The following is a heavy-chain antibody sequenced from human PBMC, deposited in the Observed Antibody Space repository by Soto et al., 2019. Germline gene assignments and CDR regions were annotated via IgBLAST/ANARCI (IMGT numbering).Heavy chain of an antibody. V-gene: IGHV1-69*13. CDR3: ARLYVDIVATTDYYYYGMDV. CDR2: IIPIFGTA. CDR1: GGTFSSYA. D-gene: IGHD5-12*01. J-gene: IGHJ6*02. Sequence: SVKVSCKASGGTFSSYAISWVRQAPGQGLELMGGIIPIFGTANYAQKFQGRVTITADESTSTAYMELSSLRSEDTAVYYCARLYVDIVATTDYYYYGMDVWGQGTTVTVSS.